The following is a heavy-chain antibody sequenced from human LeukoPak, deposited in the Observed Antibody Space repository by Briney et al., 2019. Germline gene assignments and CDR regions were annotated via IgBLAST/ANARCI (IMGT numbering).Heavy chain of an antibody. CDR1: GYSFTSYW. Sequence: GESLKISCKGSGYSFTSYWIGWVRQMPGKGLEWMGIIYPGDSDTRYSPSFQGQVTISADKFISTAYPQWSSLKASDTAMYYCARGLYSGSYPPDYWGQGTLVTVSS. CDR2: IYPGDSDT. D-gene: IGHD1-26*01. J-gene: IGHJ4*02. V-gene: IGHV5-51*01. CDR3: ARGLYSGSYPPDY.